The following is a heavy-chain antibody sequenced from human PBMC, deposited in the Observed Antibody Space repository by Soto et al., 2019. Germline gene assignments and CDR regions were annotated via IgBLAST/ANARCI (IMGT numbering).Heavy chain of an antibody. CDR1: GYTFTSYA. CDR2: INAGNGNT. Sequence: ASVKVSCKASGYTFTSYAMHWVRQAPGQRLEWMGWINAGNGNTKYSQKFQGRVTITRDTSASTAYMELSSLRSEDTAVYYCARGSDYGDYYVLVAWFDPWGQGTLVTVSS. CDR3: ARGSDYGDYYVLVAWFDP. J-gene: IGHJ5*02. D-gene: IGHD4-17*01. V-gene: IGHV1-3*01.